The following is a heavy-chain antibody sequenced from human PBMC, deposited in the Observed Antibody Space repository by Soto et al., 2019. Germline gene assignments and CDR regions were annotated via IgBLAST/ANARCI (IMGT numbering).Heavy chain of an antibody. Sequence: EVQLVESGGGLVKPGGSLRLSCSASGFPFSTYTMYWVRQAPGKGLEWVSSITSSSSRNIFYADSVKGRFTISRDNANNMIFLQMNNLRVEDTAVYYCARDDPVFGAIPRMHIWGHGTTVTVSS. CDR1: GFPFSTYT. CDR2: ITSSSSRNI. J-gene: IGHJ6*02. D-gene: IGHD3-3*01. CDR3: ARDDPVFGAIPRMHI. V-gene: IGHV3-21*02.